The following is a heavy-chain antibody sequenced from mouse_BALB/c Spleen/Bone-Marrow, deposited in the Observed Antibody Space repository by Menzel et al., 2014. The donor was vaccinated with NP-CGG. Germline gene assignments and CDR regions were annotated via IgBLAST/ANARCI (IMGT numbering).Heavy chain of an antibody. V-gene: IGHV1-87*01. D-gene: IGHD1-1*01. Sequence: VQLQQSGAELARPGASVRLSCKASGYTFTSYWMQWVKRRPGQGLEWIGAIYPGDSDTRYTQKFKGKATLTADKSSSTAYMQLSSLASEDSAVYYCARDGSGLFDYWGQGTTLTVSS. CDR1: GYTFTSYW. CDR2: IYPGDSDT. J-gene: IGHJ2*01. CDR3: ARDGSGLFDY.